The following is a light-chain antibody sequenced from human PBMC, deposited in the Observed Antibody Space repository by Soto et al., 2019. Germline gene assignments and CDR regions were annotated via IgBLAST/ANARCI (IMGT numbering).Light chain of an antibody. CDR2: RNN. CDR3: AAWDDSLSGYV. CDR1: ISNIGSNY. V-gene: IGLV1-47*01. Sequence: QSMLTQPPSASGTPGQRFTISCSGSISNIGSNYVYWYQQLPGTAPKLLIYRNNQRPSGVPDRFSGSKYGTSASLAISGLRSEDEADYYCAAWDDSLSGYVFGTGTKVTVL. J-gene: IGLJ1*01.